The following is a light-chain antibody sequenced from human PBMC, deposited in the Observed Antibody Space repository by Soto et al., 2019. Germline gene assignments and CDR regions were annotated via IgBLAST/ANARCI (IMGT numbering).Light chain of an antibody. CDR1: QSISGN. CDR3: QQYINWPRT. J-gene: IGKJ1*01. V-gene: IGKV3-15*01. CDR2: GAS. Sequence: EIVMTQSPATLSVSPGERATLSCRASQSISGNLAWYQQKPGQAPRLLIYGASTRATGIPARFSGSGSGTEFTLTISSLQSEDFAVYYCQQYINWPRTFGQGTKVEIK.